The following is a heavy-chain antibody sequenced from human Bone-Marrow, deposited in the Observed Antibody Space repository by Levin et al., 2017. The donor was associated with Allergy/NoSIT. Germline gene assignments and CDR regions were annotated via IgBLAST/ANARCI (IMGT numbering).Heavy chain of an antibody. CDR2: IHHSGAT. J-gene: IGHJ4*02. CDR1: GASIGSGDFY. CDR3: ARAAPGGEFDY. V-gene: IGHV4-30-4*01. Sequence: NTSETLSLTCTVSGASIGSGDFYWTWIRQPPGKALEWIGYIHHSGATQYNPSLRSRLTVSDDTSKNQFSLILRSVTVADTAIYFCARAAPGGEFDYWGRGTLVNVSS. D-gene: IGHD3-10*01.